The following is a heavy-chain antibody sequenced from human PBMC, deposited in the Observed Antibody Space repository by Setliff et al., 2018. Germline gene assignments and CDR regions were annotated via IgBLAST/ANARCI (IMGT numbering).Heavy chain of an antibody. V-gene: IGHV5-51*01. CDR1: GYTFTSYW. CDR2: IYPSDSHT. D-gene: IGHD6-13*01. CDR3: ARALASAGTVFFDY. Sequence: GESLKISCKGSGYTFTSYWIGWVRQMPGKGLEWLGIIYPSDSHTRYSPSFQGHVTISADRSISTAYRQWSSLKASDTAMYYCARALASAGTVFFDYWGQGTLVTVSS. J-gene: IGHJ4*02.